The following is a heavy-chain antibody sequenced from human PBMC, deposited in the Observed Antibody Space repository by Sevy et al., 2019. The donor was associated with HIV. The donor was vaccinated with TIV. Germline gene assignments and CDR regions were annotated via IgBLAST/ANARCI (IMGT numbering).Heavy chain of an antibody. CDR1: GGTFSSYA. J-gene: IGHJ6*03. D-gene: IGHD3-10*01. CDR3: TRACDITMVRGLKSNYYYMDV. Sequence: ASVKVSCKASGGTFSSYAISWVGQAPGQGLEWMGRIIPIFGTANYPQKFQGRVTITADESTSTAYMELSSLISEDTAVYYCTRACDITMVRGLKSNYYYMDVWGKGTTVTVSS. V-gene: IGHV1-69*13. CDR2: IIPIFGTA.